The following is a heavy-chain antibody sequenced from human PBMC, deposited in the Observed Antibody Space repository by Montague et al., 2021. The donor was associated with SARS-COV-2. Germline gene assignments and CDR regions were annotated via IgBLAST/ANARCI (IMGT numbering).Heavy chain of an antibody. J-gene: IGHJ4*02. CDR1: GGSISSSIDY. D-gene: IGHD1-26*01. Sequence: SQTLSLTCTVSGGSISSSIDYWGWIRQPPGKGLEWIGSVYESGRTYYNPSLKSRVTISVDTSQNRFSLKLRSVTAADTAVYYCGRFRGVSWGADETGPSDYWGQGTLVTVSS. V-gene: IGHV4-39*01. CDR2: VYESGRT. CDR3: GRFRGVSWGADETGPSDY.